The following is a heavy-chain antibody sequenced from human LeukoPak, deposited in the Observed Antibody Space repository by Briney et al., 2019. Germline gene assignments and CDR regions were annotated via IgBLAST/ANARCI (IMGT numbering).Heavy chain of an antibody. CDR2: IYYSGST. CDR3: ARSLIYYYYMEV. CDR1: GGSISSYY. J-gene: IGHJ6*03. Sequence: SETLSLTCTVSGGSISSYYWSWIRQPPGKGLEWIGYIYYSGSTNYNPSLKSRVTISVDTSKNQFSLKLSSVTAADSAVYYCARSLIYYYYMEVWGKGTTVTVSS. D-gene: IGHD2-8*01. V-gene: IGHV4-59*01.